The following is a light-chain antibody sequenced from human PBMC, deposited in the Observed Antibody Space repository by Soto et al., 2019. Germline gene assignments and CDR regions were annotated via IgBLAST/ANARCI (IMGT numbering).Light chain of an antibody. J-gene: IGKJ4*01. CDR2: DAS. CDR1: QSLSMY. Sequence: EIVLTQSPATLSLSPGERATLSCRASQSLSMYLAWYQQKPGQAPRLLIHDASNRATGIPARFSGSGSGTDFTLTISSLEPEDFGVYYCQQRSNWPQITFGGGTKVEIK. CDR3: QQRSNWPQIT. V-gene: IGKV3-11*01.